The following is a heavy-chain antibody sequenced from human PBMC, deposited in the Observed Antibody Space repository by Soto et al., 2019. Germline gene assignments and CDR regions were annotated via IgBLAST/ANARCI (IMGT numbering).Heavy chain of an antibody. V-gene: IGHV1-18*01. CDR2: ITADNGDT. CDR3: AKRTLGSAIGIGDY. CDR1: GYIFNNYG. J-gene: IGHJ4*02. D-gene: IGHD1-26*01. Sequence: QIQLVQSGAEVKVPGASVKVSCRASGYIFNNYGITWVRQAPGQGLEWMGFITADNGDTKFAEKLQGRVNMTTDTSTNTAHMELRNLRSDDTALYFCAKRTLGSAIGIGDYWGQGTLVTVSS.